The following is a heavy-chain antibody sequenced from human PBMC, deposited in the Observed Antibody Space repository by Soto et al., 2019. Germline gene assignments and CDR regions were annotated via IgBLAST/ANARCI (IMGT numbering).Heavy chain of an antibody. CDR2: ITAYGDST. J-gene: IGHJ5*02. V-gene: IGHV3-23*01. CDR1: GFTFSNYA. CDR3: AKDPLGYDSDVSPPPGFDP. Sequence: EVQLLESGGGFVQPGGSLRLSCAASGFTFSNYAMSWVRKAPGKGLEWVSAITAYGDSTHYADSVKGRFTISRDSPKNTLYLQLDSLRAEDTAVDYCAKDPLGYDSDVSPPPGFDPWGQGTLVTVCS. D-gene: IGHD6-19*01.